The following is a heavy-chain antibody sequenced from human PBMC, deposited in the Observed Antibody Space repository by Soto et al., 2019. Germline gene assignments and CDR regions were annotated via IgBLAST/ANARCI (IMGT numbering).Heavy chain of an antibody. D-gene: IGHD1-26*01. CDR2: ISSSSSTI. CDR1: GFTFSSYS. CDR3: ARGETGWGFDI. Sequence: EVQLVESGGGLVQPGGSLRLSCAASGFTFSSYSMNWVRQAPGKGLEWVSYISSSSSTIYYADSVKGRFTISRDNAKNSLYLQMNRLRDEDPAVYYCARGETGWGFDIWGQGTMVTVSS. V-gene: IGHV3-48*02. J-gene: IGHJ3*02.